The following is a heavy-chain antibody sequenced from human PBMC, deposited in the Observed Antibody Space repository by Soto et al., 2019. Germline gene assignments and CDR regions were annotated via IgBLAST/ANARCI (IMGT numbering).Heavy chain of an antibody. CDR2: INSYNGNT. CDR1: GYTFINYG. CDR3: ARSAGVVDGDDY. D-gene: IGHD3-10*01. V-gene: IGHV1-18*01. J-gene: IGHJ4*02. Sequence: QVQLVQSGAEVKKPGASVKVSCKASGYTFINYGISWVRQAPGQGLEWMGWINSYNGNTNYAQKLQGRVTMTTDTSTNIAYPELRCLRSDDTAVYYCARSAGVVDGDDYWGQGTLLTVSS.